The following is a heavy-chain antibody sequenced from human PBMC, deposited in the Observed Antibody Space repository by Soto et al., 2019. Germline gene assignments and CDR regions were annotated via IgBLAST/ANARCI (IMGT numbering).Heavy chain of an antibody. J-gene: IGHJ6*02. Sequence: QVQLQESGPGLVKPSGTLSLTCAVSGGSISSSNWWSWGRQPRGKGRGWIGENSDSGSTNYNPSLMSRVTISVDKSKNQFSLKLSSVPAADTAVYYCARDGMPGIAAAGPPLYYYYGMDVWGQGTTVTVSS. D-gene: IGHD6-13*01. CDR3: ARDGMPGIAAAGPPLYYYYGMDV. CDR2: NSDSGST. CDR1: GGSISSSNW. V-gene: IGHV4-4*02.